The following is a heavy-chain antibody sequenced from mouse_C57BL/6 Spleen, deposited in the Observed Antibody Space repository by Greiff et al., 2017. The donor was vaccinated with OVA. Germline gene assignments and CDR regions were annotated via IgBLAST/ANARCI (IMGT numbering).Heavy chain of an antibody. CDR2: IYPGDGDT. CDR3: AGDYDEIDCDY. Sequence: QVQLQQSGPELVKPGASVKISCKASGYAFSSSWMNWVKQRPGKGLEWIGRIYPGDGDTNYNGKFKGKATLTADKSSSTAYMQLSSLTSEDAAVYFCAGDYDEIDCDYWGQGTTLTVSS. J-gene: IGHJ2*01. D-gene: IGHD2-4*01. V-gene: IGHV1-82*01. CDR1: GYAFSSSW.